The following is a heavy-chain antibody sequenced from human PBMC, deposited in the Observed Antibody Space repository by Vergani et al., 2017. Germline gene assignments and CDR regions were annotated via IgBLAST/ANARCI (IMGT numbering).Heavy chain of an antibody. CDR2: ISWDGGST. CDR1: GFTFDDYA. V-gene: IGHV3-43D*04. J-gene: IGHJ6*02. CDR3: AKDMVTLAYSSGWYMASPRNYYYGMDV. D-gene: IGHD6-19*01. Sequence: EVQLVESGGVVVQPGGSLRLSCAASGFTFDDYAMHWVRQAPGKGLEWVSLISWDGGSTYYADSVKGRFTISRDNSKNSLYLQMNSLRAEDTALYYCAKDMVTLAYSSGWYMASPRNYYYGMDVWGQGTTVTVSS.